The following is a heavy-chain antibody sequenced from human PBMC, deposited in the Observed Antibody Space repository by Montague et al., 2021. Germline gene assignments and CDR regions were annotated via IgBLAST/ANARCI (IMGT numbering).Heavy chain of an antibody. D-gene: IGHD2-15*01. J-gene: IGHJ5*02. CDR1: GGSISSNNYW. CDR3: ARSLYCIGGSCYSGFDP. CDR2: TFNTGSS. Sequence: SETLSLTCTVSGGSISSNNYWWAWIRQPPGKGLEYVGTTFNTGSSYYSPSLKSRVTISVDTSKNQFSLRLSAVTAADTAVYYCARSLYCIGGSCYSGFDPGGQGTLVTVSS. V-gene: IGHV4-39*01.